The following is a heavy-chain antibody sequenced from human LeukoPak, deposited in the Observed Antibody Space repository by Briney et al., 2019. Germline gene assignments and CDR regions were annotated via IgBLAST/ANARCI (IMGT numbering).Heavy chain of an antibody. J-gene: IGHJ3*02. CDR1: GDSISSFY. CDR2: IYYSGGT. V-gene: IGHV4-59*08. CDR3: ARHVTISGPYDASDI. Sequence: SETLSLTCTVSGDSISSFYWSWIRQPPGKGLEWIGYIYYSGGTDYNPSLKSRVTISVDTSKNQFSLKLRSVTAADTAVYYCARHVTISGPYDASDIWGQGTMVTVSP. D-gene: IGHD5-24*01.